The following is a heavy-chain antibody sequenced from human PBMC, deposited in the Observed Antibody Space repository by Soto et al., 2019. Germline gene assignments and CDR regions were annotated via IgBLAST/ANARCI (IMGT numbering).Heavy chain of an antibody. V-gene: IGHV1-69*01. CDR3: ANSRGGTFLGYHGMDI. D-gene: IGHD3-16*01. J-gene: IGHJ6*02. CDR1: GGTFSSRA. CDR2: IIPVFGRV. Sequence: QVQLVQSGPEVKKTGTSVKVSCKASGGTFSSRAISWVRQAPGQGLEWMGGIIPVFGRVNYAEKFQDRVTITADESTGTVYMELSSLRSEDTALYYCANSRGGTFLGYHGMDIWGQGTTDSVSS.